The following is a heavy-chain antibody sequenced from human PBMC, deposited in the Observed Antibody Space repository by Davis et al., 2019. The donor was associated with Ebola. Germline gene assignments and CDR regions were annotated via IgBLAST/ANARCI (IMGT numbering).Heavy chain of an antibody. CDR1: GGSISSSSYY. CDR3: ANLVVAAIYFDY. J-gene: IGHJ4*02. D-gene: IGHD2-15*01. CDR2: IYYSGST. Sequence: ESLKISCTVSGGSISSSSYYWGWIRQPPGKGLEWIGSIYYSGSTYYNPSLKSRVTISVDTSKNQFSLKLSSVTAADTAVYYCANLVVAAIYFDYWGQGTLVTVSS. V-gene: IGHV4-39*01.